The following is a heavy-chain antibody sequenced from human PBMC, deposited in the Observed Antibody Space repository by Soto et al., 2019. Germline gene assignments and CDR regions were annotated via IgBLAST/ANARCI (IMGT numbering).Heavy chain of an antibody. CDR3: ARSGVTGIVIPSHWFPP. J-gene: IGHJ5*02. V-gene: IGHV4-31*03. CDR1: GDSIGGVGY. Sequence: SETLSLTCTVSGDSIGGVGYWSWIRQFPGRGLEWIGCISSSGSTYYNPALNNRISLSLDTSQNQFSLKLLSVTAADTAIYYCARSGVTGIVIPSHWFPPWGQGTLVTVSS. D-gene: IGHD2-21*02. CDR2: ISSSGST.